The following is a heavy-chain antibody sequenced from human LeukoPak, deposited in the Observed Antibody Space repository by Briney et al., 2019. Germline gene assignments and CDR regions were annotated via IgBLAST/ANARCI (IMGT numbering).Heavy chain of an antibody. CDR2: ISAYNRST. D-gene: IGHD3-22*01. Sequence: ASVKVSCKASGYSFITYGISWVRQAPGQGLEWMGWISAYNRSTDYAQNLQGRVTMTTDTSTSTAYMEMRSLRSDDTAVYYCARPYDSSGYYNYYFDNLGQGTLVTVSS. V-gene: IGHV1-18*01. CDR3: ARPYDSSGYYNYYFDN. J-gene: IGHJ4*02. CDR1: GYSFITYG.